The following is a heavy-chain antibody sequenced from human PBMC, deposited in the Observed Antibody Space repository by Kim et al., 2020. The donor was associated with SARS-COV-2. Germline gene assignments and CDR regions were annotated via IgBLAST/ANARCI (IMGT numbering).Heavy chain of an antibody. CDR2: IYYSGST. D-gene: IGHD3-10*01. Sequence: SETLSLTCTVSGGSISSYYWSWIRQPPGKGLEWIGYIYYSGSTNYNPSLKSRVTISVDTSKNQFSLKLSSVTAADTAVYYCARRPYYYGSGHFDYWGQGTLVTVSS. CDR3: ARRPYYYGSGHFDY. V-gene: IGHV4-59*08. J-gene: IGHJ4*02. CDR1: GGSISSYY.